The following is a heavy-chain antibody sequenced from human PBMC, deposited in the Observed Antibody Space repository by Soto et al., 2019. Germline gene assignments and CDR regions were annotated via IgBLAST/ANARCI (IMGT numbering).Heavy chain of an antibody. CDR1: GFSLSTSGMC. CDR2: IDWDDDK. D-gene: IGHD3-22*01. CDR3: ARIFETYYYGSSGYSGFDP. Sequence: SGPTLVNPTQTLTLTCTFSGFSLSTSGMCVSWIRQPPGKALEWLALIDWDDDKYYSTSLKTRLTISKDTSKNQVVLTMTNMDPVDTATYYCARIFETYYYGSSGYSGFDPWGQGTLVTVSS. J-gene: IGHJ5*02. V-gene: IGHV2-70*01.